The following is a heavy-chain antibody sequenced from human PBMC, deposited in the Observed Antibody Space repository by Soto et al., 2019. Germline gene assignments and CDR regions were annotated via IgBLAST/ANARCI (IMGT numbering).Heavy chain of an antibody. Sequence: PSQTLSLTCAISGDSVSSNSALWNWIRQSPSRGLEWLGRTYYRSKGYNDYAVSVKSRITINPDTSKNQFSLQLNSVAPEDTAVYYCVREIAPRGFDPWGPGTLVTVSS. CDR3: VREIAPRGFDP. CDR1: GDSVSSNSAL. D-gene: IGHD2-21*01. CDR2: TYYRSKGYN. V-gene: IGHV6-1*01. J-gene: IGHJ5*02.